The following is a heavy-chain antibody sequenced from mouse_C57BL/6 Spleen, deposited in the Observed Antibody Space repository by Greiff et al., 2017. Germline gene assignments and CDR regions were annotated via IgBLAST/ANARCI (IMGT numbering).Heavy chain of an antibody. CDR2: ISYDGSN. V-gene: IGHV3-6*01. Sequence: EVKLMESGPGLVKPSQSLSLTCSVTGYSITSGYYWNWIRQFPGNKLEWMGYISYDGSNNYNPSLKNRISIARDTSKNQFFLKLNSVTTEDTASYYGARALITTVVADWGQGTLVTVSA. CDR3: ARALITTVVAD. J-gene: IGHJ3*01. D-gene: IGHD1-1*01. CDR1: GYSITSGYY.